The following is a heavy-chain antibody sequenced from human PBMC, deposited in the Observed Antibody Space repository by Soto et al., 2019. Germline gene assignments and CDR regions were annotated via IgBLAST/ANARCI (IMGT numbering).Heavy chain of an antibody. CDR1: GGSFSAYY. CDR2: IDHSGST. V-gene: IGHV4-34*01. Sequence: QVQLRQWGAGLLTPSETLSLTCAVYGGSFSAYYWTWMRQPPGKGLEWIGEIDHSGSTTYNPSLKSRVTISVDTSKNQFSLKVNSVTAADTAMYYCARTSRIVAAPGYWGQGPLVTVSS. CDR3: ARTSRIVAAPGY. D-gene: IGHD6-13*01. J-gene: IGHJ4*02.